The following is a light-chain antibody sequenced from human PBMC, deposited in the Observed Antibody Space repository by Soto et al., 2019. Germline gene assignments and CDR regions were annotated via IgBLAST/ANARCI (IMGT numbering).Light chain of an antibody. CDR1: SSDVGDYNY. V-gene: IGLV2-14*01. CDR2: EVS. Sequence: QSVLTQPASVSGSPGQSITISCTGTSSDVGDYNYVSWYQQHPGKAPKLMIYEVSDRPSWASNRFSGSKSGNTASLTISGLQAEDEADYYCSSFTSISTYVFGTGTKVTVL. J-gene: IGLJ1*01. CDR3: SSFTSISTYV.